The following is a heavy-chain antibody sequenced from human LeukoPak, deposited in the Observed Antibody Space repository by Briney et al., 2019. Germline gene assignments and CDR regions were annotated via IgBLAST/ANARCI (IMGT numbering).Heavy chain of an antibody. CDR3: ARSAYSGYDVGYFDL. Sequence: GGSLRLSCAASGFTFSSYSMNWVRQAPGKGLEWVSSISSSSSYIYYADSVKGRFTISRDNAKNSLYLQMNSLKTEDTAVYYCARSAYSGYDVGYFDLWGRGTLVTVSS. CDR2: ISSSSSYI. J-gene: IGHJ2*01. CDR1: GFTFSSYS. V-gene: IGHV3-21*04. D-gene: IGHD5-12*01.